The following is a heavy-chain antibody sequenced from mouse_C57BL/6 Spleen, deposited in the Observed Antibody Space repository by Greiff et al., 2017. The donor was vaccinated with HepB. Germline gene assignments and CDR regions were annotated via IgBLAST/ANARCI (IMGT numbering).Heavy chain of an antibody. Sequence: VQLQQSGPELVKPGASVKISCKASGYAFSSSWMNWVKQRPGQGLEWIGRIYPGDGDTNYNGKFKGKATLTADKSSSTAYMQLSSLTSEDSAVYFCASQLSYSYYAMDYWGQGTSVTVSS. CDR3: ASQLSYSYYAMDY. D-gene: IGHD2-10*01. CDR2: IYPGDGDT. CDR1: GYAFSSSW. V-gene: IGHV1-82*01. J-gene: IGHJ4*01.